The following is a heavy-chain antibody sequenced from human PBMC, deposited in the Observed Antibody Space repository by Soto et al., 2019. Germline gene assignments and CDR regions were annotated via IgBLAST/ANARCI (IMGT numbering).Heavy chain of an antibody. CDR2: ISRDGSNT. V-gene: IGHV3-30-3*01. CDR3: SRDDEGGSDCALGC. D-gene: IGHD3-10*01. J-gene: IGHJ4*02. Sequence: QVQLVESGGGVVQPGRSLTLSCAASGFTFSSYIIHWVRQTHDKLLEWVAFISRDGSNTYYADSVKGRFTISRYDSKNTLDLEMTGLRAEDTAGYYCSRDDEGGSDCALGCWGQGTLVTVSS. CDR1: GFTFSSYI.